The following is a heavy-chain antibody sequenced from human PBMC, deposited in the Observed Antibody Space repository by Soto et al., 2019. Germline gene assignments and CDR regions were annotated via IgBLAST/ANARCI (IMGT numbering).Heavy chain of an antibody. CDR3: AKDSSHYYFDY. Sequence: GGSLRLSCSASGFTFGSYAMSWVRQAPGKGLEWVSAISGSGGSTYYADSVKGRFTISRDNSKNTLYLQMNSLRAEDTAVYYCAKDSSHYYFDYWGQGTLVTVSS. CDR2: ISGSGGST. J-gene: IGHJ4*02. CDR1: GFTFGSYA. V-gene: IGHV3-23*01. D-gene: IGHD6-13*01.